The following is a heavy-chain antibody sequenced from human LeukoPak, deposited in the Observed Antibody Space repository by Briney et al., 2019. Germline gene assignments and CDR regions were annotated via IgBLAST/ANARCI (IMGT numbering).Heavy chain of an antibody. CDR3: ARHPPGSSSWYSWFDP. Sequence: GESLKVSCKGSGYSFTSYWIGWVRQMPGKGLEWMGIIYPGDSDTRYSPSFQGQVTISADKSISTAYLQWSSLKASDTAMYYYARHPPGSSSWYSWFDPWGQGTLVTVSS. CDR2: IYPGDSDT. J-gene: IGHJ5*02. D-gene: IGHD6-13*01. V-gene: IGHV5-51*01. CDR1: GYSFTSYW.